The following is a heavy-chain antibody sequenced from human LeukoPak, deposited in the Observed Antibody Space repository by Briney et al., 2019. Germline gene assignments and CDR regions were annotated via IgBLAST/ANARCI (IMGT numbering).Heavy chain of an antibody. J-gene: IGHJ4*02. V-gene: IGHV3-23*01. D-gene: IGHD3-10*01. CDR1: GFTFSSYT. Sequence: PGGSLRLSCAASGFTFSSYTMSWVRQAPGKGLEWVPTVSGNGGSTYYADSVKGRFTISRDNSKNTLYLQMNSLRAEDTAVYYCARGRELWSRGVIDYWGQGTLVTVSS. CDR3: ARGRELWSRGVIDY. CDR2: VSGNGGST.